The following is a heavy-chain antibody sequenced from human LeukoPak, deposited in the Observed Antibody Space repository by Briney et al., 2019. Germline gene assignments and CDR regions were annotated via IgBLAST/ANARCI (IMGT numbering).Heavy chain of an antibody. CDR3: ARVSTTTAY. V-gene: IGHV4-34*01. J-gene: IGHJ4*02. CDR2: INHSGST. Sequence: SETLSLTCAVYGGSFSGYYWSWIRQPPGKGLEWIGEINHSGSTNYNPSLKSRVTISVDTSKNQFSLKLSSGTAADTAVYYCARVSTTTAYWGQGTLVTVSS. CDR1: GGSFSGYY. D-gene: IGHD4-17*01.